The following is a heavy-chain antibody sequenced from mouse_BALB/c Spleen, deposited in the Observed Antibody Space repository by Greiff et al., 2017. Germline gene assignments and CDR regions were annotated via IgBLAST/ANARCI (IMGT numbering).Heavy chain of an antibody. Sequence: VQLLQSGPELVKPGASVKIPCKASGYTFTDYYMDWVKQSHGKSLEWIGDINPNNGGTIYNQKFKGKATLTVDTTSSTAYMELRSLTSEDTAVYYWARKGNWYLDDWGEGTTVTVSS. V-gene: IGHV1-18*01. CDR1: GYTFTDYY. J-gene: IGHJ1*01. CDR3: ARKGNWYLDD. CDR2: INPNNGGT.